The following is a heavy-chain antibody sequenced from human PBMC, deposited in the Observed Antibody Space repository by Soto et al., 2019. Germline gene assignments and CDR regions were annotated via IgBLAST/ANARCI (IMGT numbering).Heavy chain of an antibody. CDR1: GYTFTSYD. CDR2: MNPNSGNT. J-gene: IGHJ3*02. CDR3: ATPSKYYYGSGRPSAFDI. V-gene: IGHV1-8*01. D-gene: IGHD3-10*01. Sequence: ASVKVSCEASGYTFTSYDINWVRQATGQGLEWMGWMNPNSGNTGYAQKFQGRVTMTRNTSISTAYMELSSLRSEDTAVYYCATPSKYYYGSGRPSAFDIWGQGTMVTVSS.